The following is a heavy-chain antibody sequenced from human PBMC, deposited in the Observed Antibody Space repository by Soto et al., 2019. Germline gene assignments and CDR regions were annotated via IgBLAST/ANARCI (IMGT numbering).Heavy chain of an antibody. Sequence: GASLKISCKASGYSFTNYWIGWVRQMPGKGLEWMGTIYPGDSDTRYSPSFQGQVTFSVDKPINNAYLHWTSLKASDTAIYYCAIQHPLDSSDWYNWGQGTLVTVSS. CDR1: GYSFTNYW. D-gene: IGHD6-19*01. J-gene: IGHJ4*02. V-gene: IGHV5-51*01. CDR2: IYPGDSDT. CDR3: AIQHPLDSSDWYN.